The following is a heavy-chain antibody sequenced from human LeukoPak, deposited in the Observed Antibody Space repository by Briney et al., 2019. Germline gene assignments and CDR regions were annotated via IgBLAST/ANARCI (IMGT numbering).Heavy chain of an antibody. D-gene: IGHD2-21*02. V-gene: IGHV3-15*01. CDR1: GFTFSNAW. Sequence: GGSLRLSCAASGFTFSNAWMSWVRQAPGKGLEWVGRIKSKTDGGTTDYAAPVKGRFTISRDDSKNTLYLQMNSLKTEDTAVYYCTTTYRAYCGGDCNYWGQGTLVTVSS. CDR3: TTTYRAYCGGDCNY. J-gene: IGHJ4*02. CDR2: IKSKTDGGTT.